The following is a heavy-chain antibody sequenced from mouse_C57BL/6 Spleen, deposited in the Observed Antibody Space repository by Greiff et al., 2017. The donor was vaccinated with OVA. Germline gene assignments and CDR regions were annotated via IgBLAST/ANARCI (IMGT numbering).Heavy chain of an antibody. Sequence: VQLKESGEGLVKPGGSLKLSCAASGFTFSSYAMSWVRQTPEKRLEWVAYISSGGDYIYYADTVKGRFTISRDNARNTLYLQMSSLTSEDAAMYYCTRGGGKVVAHWYFDVWGKGTTVTVSS. CDR2: ISSGGDYI. J-gene: IGHJ1*03. D-gene: IGHD1-1*01. CDR1: GFTFSSYA. CDR3: TRGGGKVVAHWYFDV. V-gene: IGHV5-9-1*02.